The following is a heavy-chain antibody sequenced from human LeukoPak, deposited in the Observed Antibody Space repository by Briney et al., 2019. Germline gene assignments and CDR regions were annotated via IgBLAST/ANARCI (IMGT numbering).Heavy chain of an antibody. CDR2: IRSKVYGGTT. D-gene: IGHD3-22*01. Sequence: GGSLRLSCTGFGFTFRDYAVSWVRQAPGKGLECIGFIRSKVYGGTTEYAASVKGRFTISRDDSKSIAYLQMNSLKTEDTAVYYCTRDPYYFDSSGYYHHAFDIWGQGTMVAVSS. CDR3: TRDPYYFDSSGYYHHAFDI. V-gene: IGHV3-49*04. CDR1: GFTFRDYA. J-gene: IGHJ3*02.